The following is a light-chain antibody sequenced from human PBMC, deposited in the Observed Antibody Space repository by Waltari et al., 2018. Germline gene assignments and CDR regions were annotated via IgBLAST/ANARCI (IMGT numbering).Light chain of an antibody. Sequence: KRVTITCRASQSISSWLAWYQQKPGKAPKLLIYKASSLESGVPSRFSGSGSGTEFTLTISSLQPDDFATYYCQQYNSYSHTFGQGTKLEIK. J-gene: IGKJ2*01. CDR2: KAS. V-gene: IGKV1-5*03. CDR3: QQYNSYSHT. CDR1: QSISSW.